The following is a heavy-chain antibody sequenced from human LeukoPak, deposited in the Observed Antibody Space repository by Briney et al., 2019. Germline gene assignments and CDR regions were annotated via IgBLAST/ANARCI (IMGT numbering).Heavy chain of an antibody. D-gene: IGHD5-12*01. Sequence: GASVKVSCKASGYTFTGYCMHWVRQAPGQGLEWMGWINPNSGGTNYAQKFQGRVTMTRDTSISTAYMELSRLRSDDTAVYYCARVKPWLDAFDIWGQGTMVTVSS. J-gene: IGHJ3*02. CDR3: ARVKPWLDAFDI. CDR2: INPNSGGT. CDR1: GYTFTGYC. V-gene: IGHV1-2*02.